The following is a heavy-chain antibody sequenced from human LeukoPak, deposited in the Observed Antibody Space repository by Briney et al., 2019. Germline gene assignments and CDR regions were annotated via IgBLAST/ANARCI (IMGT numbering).Heavy chain of an antibody. CDR2: ISWNSGSI. CDR3: AKDNRRHYTSGPNPDSLH. V-gene: IGHV3-9*01. D-gene: IGHD6-19*01. Sequence: GGSLRLSCAASGFTFSSYAMHWVRQAPGKGLEWVSGISWNSGSIDYADSVKGRFTISRDNAKNSLYLQMNSLRVEDTAFYYCAKDNRRHYTSGPNPDSLHWGQGALVTVSS. CDR1: GFTFSSYA. J-gene: IGHJ4*02.